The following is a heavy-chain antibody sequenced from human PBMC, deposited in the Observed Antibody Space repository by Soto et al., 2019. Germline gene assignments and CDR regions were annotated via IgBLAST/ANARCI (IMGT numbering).Heavy chain of an antibody. J-gene: IGHJ5*02. Sequence: SVNVSCTASGGTFSSCVISWVRQSSGCRLEWMGGIIPICGTANNAQKFHGRVTITADKSTSTAYMERSSLRVEDTAVYYCARVYEFWSGYSGYNWFGHW. CDR1: GGTFSSCV. V-gene: IGHV1-69*06. D-gene: IGHD3-3*01. CDR2: IIPICGTA. CDR3: ARVYEFWSGYSGYNWFGH.